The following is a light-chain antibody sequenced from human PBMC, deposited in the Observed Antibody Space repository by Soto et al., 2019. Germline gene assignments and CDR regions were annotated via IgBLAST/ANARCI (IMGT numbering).Light chain of an antibody. CDR1: SSDVGGHNY. V-gene: IGLV2-14*01. CDR3: SSDTSSSTLEGV. Sequence: QSALTQPASVSGSPGQSITISCTGTSSDVGGHNYVSWYQQHPGKAPKLMIYDVSNRPSGVSNRFSGSKSVNTASLTISGLQAEDEADYYCSSDTSSSTLEGVFGGGTKVTVL. J-gene: IGLJ2*01. CDR2: DVS.